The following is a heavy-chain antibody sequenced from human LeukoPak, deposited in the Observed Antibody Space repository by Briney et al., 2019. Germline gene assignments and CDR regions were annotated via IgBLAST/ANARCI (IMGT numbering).Heavy chain of an antibody. V-gene: IGHV3-53*01. Sequence: GGSLRLSRAASGFTVSSNYMSWVRQAPGKGLEWVSVIYSGGSTYYADSVKGRFTISRDNSKNTLYLQMNSLRAEDTAVYYCARDDPVGGWAFDIWGQGTRVTVSS. J-gene: IGHJ3*02. CDR1: GFTVSSNY. D-gene: IGHD6-19*01. CDR2: IYSGGST. CDR3: ARDDPVGGWAFDI.